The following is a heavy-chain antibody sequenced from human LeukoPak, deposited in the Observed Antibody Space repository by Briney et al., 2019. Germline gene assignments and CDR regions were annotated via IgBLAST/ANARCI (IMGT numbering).Heavy chain of an antibody. CDR1: GGSTSGGNYY. CDR3: ARDRGYDYVWGSYRYHNWFDP. CDR2: ISSSGNT. V-gene: IGHV4-39*07. J-gene: IGHJ5*02. D-gene: IGHD3-16*02. Sequence: SETLSLTCIVSGGSTSGGNYYWGWIRRPPGKGLEWIGGISSSGNTYYNPSLKSRVTISVDTSKNQFSLKLSSVTAADTAVYYCARDRGYDYVWGSYRYHNWFDPWGQGTLVTVSS.